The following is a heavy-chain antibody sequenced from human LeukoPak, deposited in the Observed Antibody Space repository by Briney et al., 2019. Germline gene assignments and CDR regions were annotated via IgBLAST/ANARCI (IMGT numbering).Heavy chain of an antibody. CDR3: ARELRWLGGSYRAFDY. Sequence: PGGSLRLSCAASGFTFSSYAMSWVRQAPGKGLEWVANIKEDGSERYYVDSVKGRFTMSRDNAKNSLYLQMNSLRAEDTAVYYCARELRWLGGSYRAFDYWGQGNLVTVSS. CDR2: IKEDGSER. J-gene: IGHJ4*02. V-gene: IGHV3-7*05. D-gene: IGHD1-26*01. CDR1: GFTFSSYA.